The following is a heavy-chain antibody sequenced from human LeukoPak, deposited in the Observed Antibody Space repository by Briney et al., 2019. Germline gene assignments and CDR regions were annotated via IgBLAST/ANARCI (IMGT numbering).Heavy chain of an antibody. CDR3: AKGGASVTRYVDY. Sequence: PGGSLRLSCAASGFAASGFTFSTFGMHWVRQAPGKGLEWVAFIRYDGTNKYYADSVKGRFTISRDNSQNTLYLQMNSLRPEDTAVYYCAKGGASVTRYVDYWGQGTLVTVSS. CDR1: GFTFSTFG. CDR2: IRYDGTNK. V-gene: IGHV3-30*02. D-gene: IGHD4-17*01. J-gene: IGHJ4*02.